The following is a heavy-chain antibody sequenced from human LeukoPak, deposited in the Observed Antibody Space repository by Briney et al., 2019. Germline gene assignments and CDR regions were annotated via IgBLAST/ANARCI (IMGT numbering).Heavy chain of an antibody. V-gene: IGHV3-23*01. CDR2: VSGSGAHT. Sequence: GGSLRLSCAASGFTFSSYAMTWVRQAPGKGLQWVSAVSGSGAHTYYADSVKGRFTISRDNSRDTLYLQMNSLRAEDTAFYYCARSSDRRDDYWGQGTLVTVSS. D-gene: IGHD5-12*01. CDR3: ARSSDRRDDY. J-gene: IGHJ4*02. CDR1: GFTFSSYA.